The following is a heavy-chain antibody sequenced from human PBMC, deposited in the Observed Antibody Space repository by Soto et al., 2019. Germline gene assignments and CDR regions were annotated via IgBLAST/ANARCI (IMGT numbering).Heavy chain of an antibody. V-gene: IGHV4-31*03. CDR2: IYYSGST. J-gene: IGHJ4*02. D-gene: IGHD3-22*01. CDR3: ARVGYYYDSSGRVSRAIDY. CDR1: GGSISSGGYY. Sequence: SSETLSLTCTVSGGSISSGGYYWSWIRQHPGKGLEWIGYIYYSGSTYYNPSLKSRVTISVDTSKNQFSLKLSSVTAADTAVYYCARVGYYYDSSGRVSRAIDYWGQGTLVTVSS.